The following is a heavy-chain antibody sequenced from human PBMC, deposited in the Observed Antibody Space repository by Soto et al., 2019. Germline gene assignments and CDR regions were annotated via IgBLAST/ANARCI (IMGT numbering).Heavy chain of an antibody. CDR2: INGGNGDT. D-gene: IGHD6-25*01. CDR1: GYTFTNYA. CDR3: ARSVIVAAGALNWFGP. J-gene: IGHJ5*02. V-gene: IGHV1-3*01. Sequence: VQLVQSGAEVKKPGASVKVSCNASGYTFTNYAMHWVRQAPGQSLEWMGWINGGNGDTKYSQRFQERITITRDTSAYKGYMGLSSLRAEDSAVYYCARSVIVAAGALNWFGPWGQGTLVTVSS.